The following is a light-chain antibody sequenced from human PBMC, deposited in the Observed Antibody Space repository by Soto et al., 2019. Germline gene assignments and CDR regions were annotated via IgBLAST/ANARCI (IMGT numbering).Light chain of an antibody. V-gene: IGKV3-20*01. CDR1: QSVSSSY. CDR3: QLYGSSLYT. CDR2: GAS. Sequence: EIVLTQSPGTLSLSPGERATLSCMASQSVSSSYLAWYQQKPGQAPRLLIYGASSKATGIPDRFSGSGSGTDFTLTISRLELEDFAVYCCQLYGSSLYTFGQGTKLEIK. J-gene: IGKJ2*01.